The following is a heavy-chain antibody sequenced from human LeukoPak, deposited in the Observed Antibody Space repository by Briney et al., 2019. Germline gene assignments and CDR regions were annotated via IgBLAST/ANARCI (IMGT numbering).Heavy chain of an antibody. V-gene: IGHV1-46*01. D-gene: IGHD6-13*01. CDR3: ARVARARRGTGQQQLVLSLYYYMDV. CDR2: INPSGGST. Sequence: ASVKVSCKASGYTFTNYFMHWVRQAPGQGLEWMGIINPSGGSTSYAQKFQGRVTMTRDMSTSTAYMELSSLRSEDTAVYYCARVARARRGTGQQQLVLSLYYYMDVWGKGTTVTVSS. J-gene: IGHJ6*03. CDR1: GYTFTNYF.